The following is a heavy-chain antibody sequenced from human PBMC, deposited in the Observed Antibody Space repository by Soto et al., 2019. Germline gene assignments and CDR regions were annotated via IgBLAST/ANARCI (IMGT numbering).Heavy chain of an antibody. J-gene: IGHJ4*02. CDR1: GGSISSYY. CDR3: ARATLTSSGHFDY. V-gene: IGHV4-59*01. Sequence: SETLSLTCTVSGGSISSYYWSWIRQPPGKGLEWIGYIYYSGSTNYNPSLKSRVTISVDTSKNQFSLKLSSVTAADTAVYYCARATLTSSGHFDYWGQGTLVTVSS. CDR2: IYYSGST.